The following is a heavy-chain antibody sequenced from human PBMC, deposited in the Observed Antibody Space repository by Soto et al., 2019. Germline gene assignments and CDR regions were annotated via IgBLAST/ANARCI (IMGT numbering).Heavy chain of an antibody. CDR2: ISGSGGST. CDR3: AKGTISSSWYSYYMDV. D-gene: IGHD6-13*01. V-gene: IGHV3-23*01. CDR1: GFTFSSYA. Sequence: GGSLRLSCAASGFTFSSYAMSWVRQAPGKGLEWVSAISGSGGSTYYADSVKGRFTISRDNSKNTLYLQMNSLRAEDTAVYYCAKGTISSSWYSYYMDVWGKGTTVTVSS. J-gene: IGHJ6*03.